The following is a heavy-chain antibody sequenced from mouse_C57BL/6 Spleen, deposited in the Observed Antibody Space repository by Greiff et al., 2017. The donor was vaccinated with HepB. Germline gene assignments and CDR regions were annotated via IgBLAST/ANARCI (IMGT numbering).Heavy chain of an antibody. D-gene: IGHD1-1*01. V-gene: IGHV5-12*01. J-gene: IGHJ2*01. CDR1: GFTFSDYY. CDR3: ARQAYYYGSSYVFDY. Sequence: EVQGVESGGGLVQPGGSLKLSCAASGFTFSDYYMYWVRQTPEKRLEWVAYISNGGGSTYYPDTVKGRFTISRENAKNTLYLQMSRLKSEDTAMYYCARQAYYYGSSYVFDYWGQGTTLTVSS. CDR2: ISNGGGST.